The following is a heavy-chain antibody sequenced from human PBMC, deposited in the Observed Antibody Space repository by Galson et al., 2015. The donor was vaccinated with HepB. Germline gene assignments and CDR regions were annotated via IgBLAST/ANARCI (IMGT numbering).Heavy chain of an antibody. CDR1: GFTFSSYE. V-gene: IGHV3-48*03. CDR2: ISSSGSTI. CDR3: ARVGYCSGGSCYTYYGMDV. Sequence: LRLSCAASGFTFSSYEMNWVRQAPGKGLEWVSYISSSGSTIYYADSVKGRFTISRDNAKNSLYLQMNRLRAEDTAVYYCARVGYCSGGSCYTYYGMDVWGQGTTVTVSS. D-gene: IGHD2-15*01. J-gene: IGHJ6*02.